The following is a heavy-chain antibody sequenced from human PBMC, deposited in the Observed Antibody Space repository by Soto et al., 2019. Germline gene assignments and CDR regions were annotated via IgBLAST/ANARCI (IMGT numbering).Heavy chain of an antibody. D-gene: IGHD3-10*01. J-gene: IGHJ4*02. Sequence: ASEKVSCKASGYTFTSYGISWVRQAPGQGLEWMGWIGVYNNNRNYAQKVQGRVTMTTDTSTCTAYMELRSLISDDTAVYYCARDQLGARGDYWGQGTLVTVSS. CDR3: ARDQLGARGDY. CDR2: IGVYNNNR. V-gene: IGHV1-18*04. CDR1: GYTFTSYG.